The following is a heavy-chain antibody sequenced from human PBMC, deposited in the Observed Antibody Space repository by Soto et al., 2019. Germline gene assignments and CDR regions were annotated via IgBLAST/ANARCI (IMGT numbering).Heavy chain of an antibody. J-gene: IGHJ3*01. CDR3: VKDYGYYYDYAFDV. Sequence: EVQLEESGGGLVQAGRSLRLSCAAPKFSFDDYAFHWVRQAPGKGLEWVSGISWDSGISSYAESVKGRFSISRDNAKKYVYLQMDSLRLEDTALYYCVKDYGYYYDYAFDVWGQGTMVTVSP. D-gene: IGHD3-22*01. V-gene: IGHV3-9*01. CDR2: ISWDSGIS. CDR1: KFSFDDYA.